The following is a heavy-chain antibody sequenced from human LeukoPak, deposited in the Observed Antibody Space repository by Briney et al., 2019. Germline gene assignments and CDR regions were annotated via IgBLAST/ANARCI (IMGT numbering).Heavy chain of an antibody. CDR1: GASITSNY. CDR2: VYYTGTT. J-gene: IGHJ4*02. CDR3: ARGSHNVLL. V-gene: IGHV4-59*01. Sequence: SETLSLNCTVSGASITSNYWSWIRQLPGKGLEWIGYVYYTGTTKYNPSLNSRVTMSVDTSKNQLSLQLTSVTAADTAVYYCARGSHNVLLWGQGTLVTVSS. D-gene: IGHD2-15*01.